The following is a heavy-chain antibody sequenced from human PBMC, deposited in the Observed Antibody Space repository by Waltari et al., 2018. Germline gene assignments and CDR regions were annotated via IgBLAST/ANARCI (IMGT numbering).Heavy chain of an antibody. CDR3: AKNTAHEY. D-gene: IGHD2-2*02. CDR2: ISGTGSNT. V-gene: IGHV3-23*01. J-gene: IGHJ4*02. CDR1: GFAFPTYV. Sequence: EVQLLESGGGLVQPGGSLRRSCAASGFAFPTYVISWVRQAPGKGLEWVSAISGTGSNTYYVDSVKGRFTISRDNSRNAVYLQMNSLRVEDTAVYYCAKNTAHEYWGPGTLVIVSS.